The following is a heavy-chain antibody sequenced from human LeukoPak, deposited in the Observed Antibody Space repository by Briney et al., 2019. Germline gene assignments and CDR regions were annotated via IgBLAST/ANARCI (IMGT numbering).Heavy chain of an antibody. J-gene: IGHJ4*02. CDR2: IKQDGSEK. CDR3: ARGVRGSYYFDY. Sequence: GGSLRLSCVASGFTVSSNYMSWVRQAPGKGLEWVANIKQDGSEKYYVDSVKGRFTISRDNAKNSLYLQMNSLRAEDTAVYYCARGVRGSYYFDYWGQGTLVTVSS. D-gene: IGHD1-26*01. CDR1: GFTVSSNY. V-gene: IGHV3-7*01.